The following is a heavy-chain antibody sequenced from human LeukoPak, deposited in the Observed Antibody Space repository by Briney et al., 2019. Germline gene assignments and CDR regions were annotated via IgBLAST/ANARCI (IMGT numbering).Heavy chain of an antibody. D-gene: IGHD2-15*01. CDR3: ARHFVLLSRAFDI. CDR2: INHSGST. V-gene: IGHV4-34*01. CDR1: GGSFSGYY. Sequence: SETLSLTCAVYGGSFSGYYWSWIRQPPGKGLEWIGEINHSGSTNYNPSLKSRVTISVDTSKNQFSLKLSSVTAADTAVYYCARHFVLLSRAFDIWGQGTMVTVSS. J-gene: IGHJ3*02.